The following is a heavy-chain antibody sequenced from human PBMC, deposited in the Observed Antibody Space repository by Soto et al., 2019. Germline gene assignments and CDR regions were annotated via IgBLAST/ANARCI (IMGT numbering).Heavy chain of an antibody. D-gene: IGHD3-3*01. CDR2: INHSRST. CDR3: ARGYITIFGVVKSSYYYGMDV. Sequence: TEPLSLTCAVYGGSFSGYSWSWIRQPPGKGLEWIGEINHSRSTNYNPSLKSRVTISVDTSKNQCSLKLSSVTAADTAVYYCARGYITIFGVVKSSYYYGMDVWGQGTTVTVSS. CDR1: GGSFSGYS. V-gene: IGHV4-34*01. J-gene: IGHJ6*02.